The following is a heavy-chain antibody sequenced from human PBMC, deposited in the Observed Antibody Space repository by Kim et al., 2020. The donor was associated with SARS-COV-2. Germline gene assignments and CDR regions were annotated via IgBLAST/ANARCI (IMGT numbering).Heavy chain of an antibody. J-gene: IGHJ6*02. CDR3: ARGFDSSGYYYDVGMDV. D-gene: IGHD3-22*01. CDR2: IYYSGST. Sequence: SETLSLTCTVSGGSISSYYWSWIRQPPGKGLEWIGYIYYSGSTNYNPSLKSRVTISVDTSKNQFSLKLSSVTAADTAVYYCARGFDSSGYYYDVGMDVWGQGTTVTVSS. V-gene: IGHV4-59*01. CDR1: GGSISSYY.